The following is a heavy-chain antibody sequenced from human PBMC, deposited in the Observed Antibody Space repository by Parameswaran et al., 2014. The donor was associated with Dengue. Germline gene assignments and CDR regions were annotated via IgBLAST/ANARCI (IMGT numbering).Heavy chain of an antibody. V-gene: IGHV3-48*02. Sequence: VRQAPGKGLEWVSYISSSSSTIYYADSVEGRFTISRDNAKNSLYLQMNSLRDEDTAVYYCATGYCSSTSCYSTYGMDVWGQGTTVTVSS. CDR2: ISSSSSTI. J-gene: IGHJ6*02. D-gene: IGHD2-2*03. CDR3: ATGYCSSTSCYSTYGMDV.